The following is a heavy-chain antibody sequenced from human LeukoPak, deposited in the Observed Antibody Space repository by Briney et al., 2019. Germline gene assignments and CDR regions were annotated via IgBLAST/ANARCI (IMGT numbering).Heavy chain of an antibody. J-gene: IGHJ4*02. CDR2: INSVGTST. CDR1: GFTFSSHW. V-gene: IGHV3-74*01. Sequence: GGSLRLSCAASGFTFSSHWMHWVRQAPGKGLVWVSRINSVGTSTTYADSVKARFTISRDNAKNTLYLQMNSLRVEDTAVFHCAREGTYSNGPDYWGQGTLVTVSS. D-gene: IGHD3-22*01. CDR3: AREGTYSNGPDY.